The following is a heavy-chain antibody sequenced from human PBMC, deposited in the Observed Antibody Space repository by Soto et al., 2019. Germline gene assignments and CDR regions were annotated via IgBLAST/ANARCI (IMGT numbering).Heavy chain of an antibody. J-gene: IGHJ6*02. CDR2: IIPVFGKA. Sequence: QVQLVQSGAEVKKPGSSVKVSCKASGGSLSNYGISWVRQGPGQGLEWMGGIIPVFGKANYGQKFQGRVTITADESTNIVYMDVTSMRSEDTAVYYCARGDATKIVVTTYYAMDVWGQGTTVTVSS. CDR3: ARGDATKIVVTTYYAMDV. CDR1: GGSLSNYG. D-gene: IGHD2-15*01. V-gene: IGHV1-69*12.